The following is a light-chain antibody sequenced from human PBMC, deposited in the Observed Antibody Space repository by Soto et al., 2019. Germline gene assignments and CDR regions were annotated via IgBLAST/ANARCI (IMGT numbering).Light chain of an antibody. Sequence: HSVLTQPPSASGTPGQRVTISCSGSSSNIGSNTVNWYQQLPGTAPKLLIYSNNQRPSGVPDRFSGSKSVTSASLAISGLQSEDEADYYCAAWGDSLNGYVFGTGTKVTVL. J-gene: IGLJ1*01. CDR1: SSNIGSNT. CDR3: AAWGDSLNGYV. CDR2: SNN. V-gene: IGLV1-44*01.